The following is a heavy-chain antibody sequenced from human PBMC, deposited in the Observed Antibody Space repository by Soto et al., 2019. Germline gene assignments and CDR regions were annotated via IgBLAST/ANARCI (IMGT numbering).Heavy chain of an antibody. V-gene: IGHV6-1*01. Sequence: QTLSLTCAISGDSVSGNSAAWNWIRQSPSRGLEWLGRTYYRSKWYNDYAVSVKSRITVTPDTSKKQFSLHLNSVTPEDTAVYYCAREFPSYESSDSYFDYWGQGALVTVSS. D-gene: IGHD3-22*01. CDR2: TYYRSKWYN. CDR3: AREFPSYESSDSYFDY. J-gene: IGHJ4*02. CDR1: GDSVSGNSAA.